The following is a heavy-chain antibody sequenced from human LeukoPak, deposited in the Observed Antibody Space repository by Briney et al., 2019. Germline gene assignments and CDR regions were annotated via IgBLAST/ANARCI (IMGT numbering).Heavy chain of an antibody. Sequence: SETLSLTCTVSGGSMSSYYWSWIRQPPGKGLEWIGYIYYSGSTNYNPSLKSRVTISVDTSKNRFSLKLSSVTAADTAVYYCARSGFGELNFHYWGQGTLVTVSS. V-gene: IGHV4-59*08. CDR2: IYYSGST. J-gene: IGHJ4*02. CDR3: ARSGFGELNFHY. CDR1: GGSMSSYY. D-gene: IGHD3-10*01.